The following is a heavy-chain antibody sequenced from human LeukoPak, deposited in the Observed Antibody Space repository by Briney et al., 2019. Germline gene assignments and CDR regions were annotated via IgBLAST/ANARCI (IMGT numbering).Heavy chain of an antibody. CDR2: INHSGST. CDR3: ARGGSSPEGGVDY. Sequence: PSQTLSLTCTVSGGSISSGGYSWSWIRQPPGKGLEWIGEINHSGSTNYNPSLKSRVTISVDTSKDQFSLKLSSVTAADTAVYYCARGGSSPEGGVDYWGQGTLVTVSS. V-gene: IGHV4-30-2*01. J-gene: IGHJ4*02. D-gene: IGHD6-13*01. CDR1: GGSISSGGYS.